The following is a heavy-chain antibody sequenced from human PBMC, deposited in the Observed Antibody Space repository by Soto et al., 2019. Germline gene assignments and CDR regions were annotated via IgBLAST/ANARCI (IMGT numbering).Heavy chain of an antibody. J-gene: IGHJ4*02. CDR1: GFTFSSYA. CDR2: ISGSGGST. Sequence: EVQLLESGGGLVQPGGSLRLSCAASGFTFSSYAMSWVRQAPGKGLEWVSAISGSGGSTYYADSVKGRFTISRDNSENTLYLQMNSLRAEDTAVYYCASIFNDYGDYGQLWGQGTLVTVSS. D-gene: IGHD4-17*01. CDR3: ASIFNDYGDYGQL. V-gene: IGHV3-23*01.